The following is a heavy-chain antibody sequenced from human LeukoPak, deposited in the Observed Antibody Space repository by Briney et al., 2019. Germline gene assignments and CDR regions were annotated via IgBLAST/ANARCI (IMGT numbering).Heavy chain of an antibody. J-gene: IGHJ4*02. CDR1: GGTFSSYA. Sequence: SVKVSCKASGGTFSSYAISWVRQAPGQGLEWMGRIIPTLGIANYAQKFQGRVTITADKSTSTAYMDLSSLRSEDTAVYYCATGIAAAATFTDYWGQGTLVTVSS. CDR2: IIPTLGIA. CDR3: ATGIAAAATFTDY. V-gene: IGHV1-69*04. D-gene: IGHD6-13*01.